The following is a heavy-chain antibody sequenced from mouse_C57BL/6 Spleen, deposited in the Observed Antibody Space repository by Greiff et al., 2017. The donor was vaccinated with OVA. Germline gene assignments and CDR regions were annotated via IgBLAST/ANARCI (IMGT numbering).Heavy chain of an antibody. Sequence: EVQRVESGGDLVKPGGSLKLSCAASGFTFSGYGMPWVRQTPDKGLEWVATFNTGGGCTYYPDSVKGRFTITRDKAKSTLYLQISSLKSEDTAMYYCARVDYSAWFAYWGQGTLVTVSA. D-gene: IGHD1-1*01. CDR3: ARVDYSAWFAY. V-gene: IGHV5-6*01. CDR1: GFTFSGYG. CDR2: FNTGGGCT. J-gene: IGHJ3*01.